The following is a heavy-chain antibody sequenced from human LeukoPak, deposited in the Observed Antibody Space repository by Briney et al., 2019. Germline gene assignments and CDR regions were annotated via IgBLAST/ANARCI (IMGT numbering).Heavy chain of an antibody. CDR3: ARSRWLQLLDGFDI. CDR1: GGSISGYY. Sequence: PSETLSLTCTVSGGSISGYYCTWIRQPPGKGLEWIGYIYDSGSTNYNPSLKSRVTISVDTSKNQFSLRLSSVTAADSAVYYCARSRWLQLLDGFDIWGQGTMVTVSS. D-gene: IGHD5-24*01. CDR2: IYDSGST. V-gene: IGHV4-59*08. J-gene: IGHJ3*02.